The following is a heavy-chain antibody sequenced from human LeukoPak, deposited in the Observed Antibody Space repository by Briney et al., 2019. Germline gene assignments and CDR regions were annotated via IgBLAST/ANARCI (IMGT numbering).Heavy chain of an antibody. CDR3: ARDLQLLNYFDY. CDR1: GFSFSSYS. V-gene: IGHV3-33*08. J-gene: IGHJ4*02. Sequence: GGSLRLSCAASGFSFSSYSMSWVRQAPGKGLEWVAVIWYDGSNKYYADSVKGRFTISRDNSKNTLYLQMNSLRAEDTAVYYCARDLQLLNYFDYWGQGTLVTVSS. CDR2: IWYDGSNK. D-gene: IGHD1-26*01.